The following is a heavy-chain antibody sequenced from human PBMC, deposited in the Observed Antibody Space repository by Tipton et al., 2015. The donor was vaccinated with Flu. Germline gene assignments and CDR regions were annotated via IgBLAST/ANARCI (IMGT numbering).Heavy chain of an antibody. J-gene: IGHJ4*02. CDR2: IWYDGSK. Sequence: SGFTFGSYGMHWVRQAPGKGLEWVAVIWYDGSKSYADSVKGRFTISRVNAKNSVYLQMNSLRAEDTAVYYCARAIGAAEGYWGQGTLVTVSS. CDR3: ARAIGAAEGY. V-gene: IGHV3-33*01. CDR1: GFTFGSYG. D-gene: IGHD6-13*01.